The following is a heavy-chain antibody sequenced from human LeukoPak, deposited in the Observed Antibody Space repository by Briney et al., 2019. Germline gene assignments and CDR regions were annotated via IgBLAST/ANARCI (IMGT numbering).Heavy chain of an antibody. D-gene: IGHD5-24*01. CDR1: GYSFTSYW. J-gene: IGHJ4*02. CDR3: ARRTQLDGGYNPYYFDY. Sequence: PGESLKMSCKGSGYSFTSYWIGWVRQMPGKGLEWMGIIYPGDSDTRYSPSFQGQVTISADKSISTAYLQWSSLKASDTAMYYCARRTQLDGGYNPYYFDYWGQGTLVTVSS. CDR2: IYPGDSDT. V-gene: IGHV5-51*01.